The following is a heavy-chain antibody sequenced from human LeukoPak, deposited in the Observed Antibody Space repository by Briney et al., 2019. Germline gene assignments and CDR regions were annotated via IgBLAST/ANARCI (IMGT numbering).Heavy chain of an antibody. CDR1: GLTFSSYA. J-gene: IGHJ4*02. CDR3: AKGTYYHTSGTSSTETFGEN. D-gene: IGHD3-10*01. CDR2: ISGGGSRT. V-gene: IGHV3-23*01. Sequence: GGPLRLSCAASGLTFSSYAMSWVRQAPGKGLEWVSVISGGGSRTYYAASVKGRFTISRDNSENTLYLQMNSLRAEDTAVYYCAKGTYYHTSGTSSTETFGENWGQGTLVTVSS.